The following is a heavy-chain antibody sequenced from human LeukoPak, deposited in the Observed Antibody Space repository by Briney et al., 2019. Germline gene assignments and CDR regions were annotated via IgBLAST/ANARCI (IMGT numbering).Heavy chain of an antibody. CDR2: ISGSGDST. J-gene: IGHJ4*02. D-gene: IGHD6-13*01. CDR1: GFTFSSYA. CDR3: AKEWSSTWYWLDY. V-gene: IGHV3-23*01. Sequence: GGSLRLSCAASGFTFSSYAMSWVRQAPGKGLEWVSGISGSGDSTYYADSVKGRFTISRDNSKNTLYLQMNSLRAEDTAVYYCAKEWSSTWYWLDYWGQGTLATVSS.